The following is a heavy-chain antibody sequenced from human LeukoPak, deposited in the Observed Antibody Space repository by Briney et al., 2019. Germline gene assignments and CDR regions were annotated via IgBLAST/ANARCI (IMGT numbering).Heavy chain of an antibody. Sequence: GGSLRLSCEASGFTFSAYAMTWVRQAPGKGLEWVSSIGSDNKPHYSESVKGRFTISRDNSKTTLYLQMNSLRAEDTAVYYCARDEHLAFQDWGQGTLVTVSS. CDR3: ARDEHLAFQD. J-gene: IGHJ4*02. D-gene: IGHD1/OR15-1a*01. CDR1: GFTFSAYA. V-gene: IGHV3-NL1*01. CDR2: IGSDNKP.